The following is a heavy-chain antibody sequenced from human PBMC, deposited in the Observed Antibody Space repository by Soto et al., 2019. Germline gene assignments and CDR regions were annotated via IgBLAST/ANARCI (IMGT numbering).Heavy chain of an antibody. Sequence: GASVKVSCKASGYTFTNSDINWVRQAPRQGLEWMGWMNPDSGHAAYAQKFQGRVTLTTSTSTSTVYMEMRSLGSEDTAVYYCARRPHCSGGICYYGLDNWGQGTLVTVSS. CDR3: ARRPHCSGGICYYGLDN. J-gene: IGHJ4*02. CDR2: MNPDSGHA. D-gene: IGHD2-15*01. V-gene: IGHV1-8*01. CDR1: GYTFTNSD.